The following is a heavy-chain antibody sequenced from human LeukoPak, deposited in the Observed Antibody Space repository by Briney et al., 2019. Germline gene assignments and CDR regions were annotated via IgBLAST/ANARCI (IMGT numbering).Heavy chain of an antibody. V-gene: IGHV3-74*01. Sequence: GGSLRLSCAASGLTLSGYWMHWVRQAPGKGLVWVSRINGDASSTSYADSVKGRFTIFRDNAKSTLYLQMNSLRVEDTAVYYCARARGNTYGYFEYWGQGTLVTVSP. J-gene: IGHJ4*02. CDR2: INGDASST. D-gene: IGHD5-18*01. CDR3: ARARGNTYGYFEY. CDR1: GLTLSGYW.